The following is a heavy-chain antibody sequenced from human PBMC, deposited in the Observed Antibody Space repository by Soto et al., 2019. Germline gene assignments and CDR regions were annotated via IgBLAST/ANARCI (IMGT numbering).Heavy chain of an antibody. CDR3: VQCHNSNFASSPFTGFDF. CDR1: GFTFSDSV. CDR2: MSGDGQT. D-gene: IGHD3-9*01. V-gene: IGHV3-23*01. Sequence: GGSLRLSCVGSGFTFSDSVMAWVRQAPGKGLEWLSVMSGDGQTRYALSVTGRFTISRDNSKNTLYLQMRSLRAEDAAAYYCVQCHNSNFASSPFTGFDFWGQGTQVTVSS. J-gene: IGHJ4*02.